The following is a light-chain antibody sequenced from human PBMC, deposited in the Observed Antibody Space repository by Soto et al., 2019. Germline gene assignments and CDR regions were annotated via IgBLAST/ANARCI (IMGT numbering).Light chain of an antibody. CDR3: QQSYSTPNT. Sequence: DIKMTQSPSSLSASVGDRVTITCRASQIISSYLNWHRQKPGKAPKLLIYAASSLQRGVPSRFSGSGSGTDFTLTISSLQPEDFASYSCQQSYSTPNTLGQGTKLEI. CDR2: AAS. J-gene: IGKJ2*01. CDR1: QIISSY. V-gene: IGKV1-39*01.